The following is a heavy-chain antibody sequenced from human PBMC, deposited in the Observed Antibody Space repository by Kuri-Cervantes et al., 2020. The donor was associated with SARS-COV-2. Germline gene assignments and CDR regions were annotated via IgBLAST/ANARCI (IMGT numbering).Heavy chain of an antibody. CDR1: GFTFSSYA. Sequence: GESLKISCAASGFTFSSYAMHWVRQAPGKGLEWAAVISYDGSNKYYADSVKGRFTISRDNSKNALYLQMNSLRAEDTAVYYCARDLHCSSTSCYSPWFDPWGQGTLVTVSS. J-gene: IGHJ5*02. D-gene: IGHD2-2*01. CDR2: ISYDGSNK. CDR3: ARDLHCSSTSCYSPWFDP. V-gene: IGHV3-30-3*01.